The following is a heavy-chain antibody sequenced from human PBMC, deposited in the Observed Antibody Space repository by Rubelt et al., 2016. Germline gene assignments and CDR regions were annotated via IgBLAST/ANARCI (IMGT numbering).Heavy chain of an antibody. Sequence: QITLKESGPTLVKPTQTLTLTCTFSGFSLSTSGVGVGWIRQLPGKALEWLALIYWDDDKRYSPSLTCRLTITKDTSKNQVVLTMTNMDPVDTATYYCANKNGITGTTRDCNWFDPWGQGTLVTVSA. CDR1: GFSLSTSGVG. J-gene: IGHJ5*02. D-gene: IGHD1-7*01. CDR2: IYWDDDK. CDR3: ANKNGITGTTRDCNWFDP. V-gene: IGHV2-5*02.